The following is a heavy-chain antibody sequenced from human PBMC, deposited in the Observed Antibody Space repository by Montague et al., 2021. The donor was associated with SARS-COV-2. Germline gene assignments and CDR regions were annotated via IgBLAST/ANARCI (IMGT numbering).Heavy chain of an antibody. V-gene: IGHV4-39*01. CDR1: GGSISGSNYY. Sequence: SETLSLTCTVSGGSISGSNYYWGWIRQPPGKGLEWIGTIQYSGSTYYKPSLKSRVTTSLDTSKNQFSLKLSSVTAADTAVYYCARGDFGVVIIPYYYYYMDVWGKGTTVTVSS. CDR2: IQYSGST. CDR3: ARGDFGVVIIPYYYYYMDV. J-gene: IGHJ6*03. D-gene: IGHD3-3*01.